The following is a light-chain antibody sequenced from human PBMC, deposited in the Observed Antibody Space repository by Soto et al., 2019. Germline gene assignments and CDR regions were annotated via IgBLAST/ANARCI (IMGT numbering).Light chain of an antibody. J-gene: IGKJ1*01. CDR2: AAS. CDR1: QGISNY. V-gene: IGKV1-27*01. Sequence: DIQMTQSPSSLFASVGDRVTITCRASQGISNYLAWYQQKPGKDPKLLIYAASTLQSGVPSRFSGSGPGTDFSLTISSLQPEDVATYYCQKYNSAPWTFGQGTKVEIK. CDR3: QKYNSAPWT.